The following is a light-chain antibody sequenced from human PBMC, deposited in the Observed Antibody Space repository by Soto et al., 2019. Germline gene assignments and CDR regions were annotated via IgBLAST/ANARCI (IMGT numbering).Light chain of an antibody. CDR2: EVT. J-gene: IGLJ3*02. CDR3: SSYTSRSTWV. V-gene: IGLV2-14*01. Sequence: QSVLTQPASVSGSPGQSITISCTGTSSDVSGYNYVSWYQQQPGKAPKLMIYEVTNRPSGVSNRFSGSKSGNTASLTISGLQAEDEGDYYCSSYTSRSTWVFGGGTKLTVL. CDR1: SSDVSGYNY.